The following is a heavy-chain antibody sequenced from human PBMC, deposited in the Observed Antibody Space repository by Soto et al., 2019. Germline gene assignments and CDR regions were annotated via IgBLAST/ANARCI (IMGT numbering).Heavy chain of an antibody. CDR3: TTRGSDV. V-gene: IGHV3-73*01. D-gene: IGHD3-10*01. CDR2: IRTKVNSYAT. Sequence: PGGSLRLSCAASGFTFSDSTIHWVRQASGKGLEWVALIRTKVNSYATVYAASVRGRFTISRDDSKNTAYLQMSSLRSEDTAMYYCTTRGSDVWGQGTTVTVSS. J-gene: IGHJ6*02. CDR1: GFTFSDST.